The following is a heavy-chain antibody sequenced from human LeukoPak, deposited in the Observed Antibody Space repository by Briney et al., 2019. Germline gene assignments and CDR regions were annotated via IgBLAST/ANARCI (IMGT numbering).Heavy chain of an antibody. CDR1: GGSISSSNW. CDR2: IYHSGST. J-gene: IGHJ6*04. D-gene: IGHD3-9*01. CDR3: ATRWYDILTGYPMDV. Sequence: SGTLSLTCAVSGGSISSSNWWSWVRQPPGKGLEWIGEIYHSGSTNYNPSLESRVTISVDKSKNQFSLKLSSVTAADTAVYYCATRWYDILTGYPMDVWGKGTTVTVSS. V-gene: IGHV4-4*02.